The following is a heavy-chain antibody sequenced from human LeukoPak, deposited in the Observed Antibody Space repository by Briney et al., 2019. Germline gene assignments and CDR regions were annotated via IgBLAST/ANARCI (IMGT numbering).Heavy chain of an antibody. CDR2: IYYSGST. J-gene: IGHJ1*01. CDR3: ARGTSSWYHPESFQH. Sequence: LETLSLTCTVSGGSISSYYWSWIRQPPGKGLEWIGYIYYSGSTNYNPSLKSRVNISVDTSKNQFSLNMSSVTAADTAVYYCARGTSSWYHPESFQHWGQGTLVTVSS. V-gene: IGHV4-59*01. D-gene: IGHD6-13*01. CDR1: GGSISSYY.